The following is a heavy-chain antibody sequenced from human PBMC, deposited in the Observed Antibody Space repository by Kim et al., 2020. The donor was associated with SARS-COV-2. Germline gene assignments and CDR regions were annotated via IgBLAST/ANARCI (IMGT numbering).Heavy chain of an antibody. D-gene: IGHD2-2*01. V-gene: IGHV3-74*01. Sequence: SMKGLFTISRDYAKNTLYLQMSSLRAVDTAVYYCASGLGPGGYYYYGMDVWGQGTTVTVSS. CDR3: ASGLGPGGYYYYGMDV. J-gene: IGHJ6*02.